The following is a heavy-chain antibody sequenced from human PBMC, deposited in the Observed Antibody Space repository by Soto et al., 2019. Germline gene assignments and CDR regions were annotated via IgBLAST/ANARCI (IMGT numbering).Heavy chain of an antibody. Sequence: GGSLRLSCAASGFTFSSYSMNWVRQAPGKGLEWVSSISSSSSYIYYADSVKGRFTISRDNAKNSLYLQMNSLRAEDTAVYYCARDLLGTPVDYWGQGTLVTVSS. CDR2: ISSSSSYI. CDR3: ARDLLGTPVDY. D-gene: IGHD3-10*01. J-gene: IGHJ4*02. CDR1: GFTFSSYS. V-gene: IGHV3-21*01.